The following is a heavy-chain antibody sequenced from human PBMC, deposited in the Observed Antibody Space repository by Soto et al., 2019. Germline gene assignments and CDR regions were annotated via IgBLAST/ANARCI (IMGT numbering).Heavy chain of an antibody. Sequence: ASVKVSCKASGYTFTGYYMHWVRQAPGQGLEWMGWINPNSGGTNYAQKFQGWVTMTRDTSISTAYMELSRLRSDDTAVYYCARGWGYYDILTGYYSSPVYFDYWGQGTLVTVSS. J-gene: IGHJ4*02. V-gene: IGHV1-2*04. D-gene: IGHD3-9*01. CDR1: GYTFTGYY. CDR2: INPNSGGT. CDR3: ARGWGYYDILTGYYSSPVYFDY.